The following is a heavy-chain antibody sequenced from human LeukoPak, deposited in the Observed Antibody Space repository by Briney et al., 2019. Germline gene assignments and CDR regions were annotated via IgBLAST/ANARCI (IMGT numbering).Heavy chain of an antibody. CDR1: GYTFTIYG. J-gene: IGHJ2*01. V-gene: IGHV1-18*01. CDR2: ISAYNGNT. Sequence: ASVTVSCKASGYTFTIYGISWVRQAPGQGLEWMGWISAYNGNTNHPQKLQGRVTMTTDTSTSTAYMELRSLRSDDTAVYYCARAPPPGIAAAGVYWYFDLWGRGTLVTVSS. D-gene: IGHD6-13*01. CDR3: ARAPPPGIAAAGVYWYFDL.